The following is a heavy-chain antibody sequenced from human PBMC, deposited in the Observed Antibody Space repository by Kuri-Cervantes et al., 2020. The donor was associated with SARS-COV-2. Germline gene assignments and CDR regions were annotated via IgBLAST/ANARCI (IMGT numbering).Heavy chain of an antibody. Sequence: GGSLRLSCTASEFTFSNYDMNWVRQTPGKGLEWVSSISSGGSYIYYADSVKGRYTISRDNAKNSLYLQVNGLRAEDTAVYYCASSLVDYFDYWGRGTLVTVSS. CDR2: ISSGGSYI. D-gene: IGHD1-26*01. CDR1: EFTFSNYD. J-gene: IGHJ4*02. CDR3: ASSLVDYFDY. V-gene: IGHV3-21*01.